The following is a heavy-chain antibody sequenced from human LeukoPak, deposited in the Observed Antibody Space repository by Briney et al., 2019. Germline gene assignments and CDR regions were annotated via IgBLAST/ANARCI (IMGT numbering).Heavy chain of an antibody. J-gene: IGHJ5*02. CDR2: INHSGST. CDR3: ARARAAAGRGNWFDP. Sequence: SETLSLTCAVYGGSFSGYYWSWIRQPPGKGLEWIGEINHSGSTNYNPSLKSQVTISVDTSKNQFSLKLSSVTAADTAVYYCARARAAAGRGNWFDPWGQGTLVTVSS. D-gene: IGHD6-13*01. V-gene: IGHV4-34*01. CDR1: GGSFSGYY.